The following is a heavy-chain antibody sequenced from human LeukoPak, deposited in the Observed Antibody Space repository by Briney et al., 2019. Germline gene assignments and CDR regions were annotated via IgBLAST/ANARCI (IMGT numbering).Heavy chain of an antibody. D-gene: IGHD4-17*01. CDR2: IYYSEST. CDR3: ARIPTVTSFDY. Sequence: SETLSLTCAVYGGSFSGYYWSWIRQPPGKGLEWIGSIYYSESTYQNPSLKSRVTISVDTSKNQFSLKLSSVTAADTAVYYCARIPTVTSFDYWGQGTLVTVSS. CDR1: GGSFSGYY. J-gene: IGHJ4*02. V-gene: IGHV4-34*01.